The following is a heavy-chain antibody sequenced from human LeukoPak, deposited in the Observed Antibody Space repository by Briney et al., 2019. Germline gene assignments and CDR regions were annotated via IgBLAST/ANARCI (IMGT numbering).Heavy chain of an antibody. V-gene: IGHV3-30*18. D-gene: IGHD2-2*01. CDR2: ISYDGSNK. J-gene: IGHJ4*02. CDR1: GFTFSSYG. Sequence: GGSLRLSCAASGFTFSSYGMHRVRQAPGKGLEWVAVISYDGSNKYYADSVKGRFAISRDNSKNTLYLQMNSLRAEDTAVYYCANRLVPAAIAPPFDYWGQGTLVTVSS. CDR3: ANRLVPAAIAPPFDY.